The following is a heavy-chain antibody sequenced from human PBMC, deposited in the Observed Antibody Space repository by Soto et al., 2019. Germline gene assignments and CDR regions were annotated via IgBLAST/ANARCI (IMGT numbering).Heavy chain of an antibody. D-gene: IGHD6-19*01. CDR2: ISGSGGST. Sequence: EVQLLESGGGLVQPGGSLRLSCAASEFTFSSYAMSWVRQAPGKGLEWVSAISGSGGSTYYADSVKGRFTISRDNSKNTLYLQMTSLRAEDTGVYYCSKVHSSGSASLDYWGQGTLVTVSS. CDR1: EFTFSSYA. CDR3: SKVHSSGSASLDY. V-gene: IGHV3-23*01. J-gene: IGHJ4*02.